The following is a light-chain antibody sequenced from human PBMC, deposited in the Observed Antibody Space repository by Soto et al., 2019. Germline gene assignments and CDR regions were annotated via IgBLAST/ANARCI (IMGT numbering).Light chain of an antibody. J-gene: IGKJ1*01. CDR1: QGIRND. CDR2: AAS. Sequence: DIQMTQSPSSLSASVGDRVTITCRASQGIRNDLAWYQQKPRKAPKRLIYAASSLQSGVPSRFSGSGSGKDFTLTISSLQPEDFATYYCLQHNTYPRTFGQGTKVEIK. CDR3: LQHNTYPRT. V-gene: IGKV1-17*01.